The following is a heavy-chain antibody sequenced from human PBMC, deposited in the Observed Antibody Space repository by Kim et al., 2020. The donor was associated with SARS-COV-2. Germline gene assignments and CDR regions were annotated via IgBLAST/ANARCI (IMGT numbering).Heavy chain of an antibody. D-gene: IGHD3-10*01. J-gene: IGHJ4*02. Sequence: SETLSLTCSVSGGSMRGSSYYWGWIRQPPGKGLEWIGSMYYGGSAHYNPSLKSRLTISVDTSQNQFFLKLSSAVAADTAIYYCARCTSNSYGWDHWGPGAQVPLYS. CDR1: GGSMRGSSYY. CDR2: MYYGGSA. CDR3: ARCTSNSYGWDH. V-gene: IGHV4-39*01.